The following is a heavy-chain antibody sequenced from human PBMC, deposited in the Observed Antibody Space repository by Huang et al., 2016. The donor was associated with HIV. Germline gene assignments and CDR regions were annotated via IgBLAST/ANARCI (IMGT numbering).Heavy chain of an antibody. CDR3: ARGRYGTPNA. V-gene: IGHV3-53*01. Sequence: EVPLVESGGGLVQPGGSLSISCAASGFTVNSNYRTWVRQAPGKGLEWVSLLDHGGKAHYADSVKGRFTISGDISQNTVFLQMSSLRVEDTAVYYCARGRYGTPNAWGQGTLVTVSS. J-gene: IGHJ5*02. D-gene: IGHD5-18*01. CDR2: LDHGGKA. CDR1: GFTVNSNY.